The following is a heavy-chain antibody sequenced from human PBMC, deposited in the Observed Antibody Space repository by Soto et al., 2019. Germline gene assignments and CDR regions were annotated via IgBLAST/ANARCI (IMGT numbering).Heavy chain of an antibody. D-gene: IGHD1-7*01. CDR2: ISGSGGST. Sequence: GGSLRLSCAASGFTFSSFAMSWVLQAPGKGLDWVSAISGSGGSTYSADSVKGRFTISRDNSKNTLYLQMSSLRAAHTAVYSCVKDKLELPYYYGMDVWGQGSTVTVSS. J-gene: IGHJ6*02. CDR3: VKDKLELPYYYGMDV. CDR1: GFTFSSFA. V-gene: IGHV3-23*01.